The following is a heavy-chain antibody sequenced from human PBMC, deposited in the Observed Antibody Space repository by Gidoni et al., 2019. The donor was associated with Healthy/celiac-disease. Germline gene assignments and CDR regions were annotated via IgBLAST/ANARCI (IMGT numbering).Heavy chain of an antibody. Sequence: EVQLVESGGGLVQPGRSLRLSCTASGFTFGDYAMSWVRQAPGKGLEWVGFIRSKAYGGTTEYAASVKGRFTISRDDSKSIAYLQMNSLKTEDTAVYYCTRVKGGVGATNLWFDPWGQGTLVTVSS. J-gene: IGHJ5*02. D-gene: IGHD1-26*01. V-gene: IGHV3-49*04. CDR1: GFTFGDYA. CDR3: TRVKGGVGATNLWFDP. CDR2: IRSKAYGGTT.